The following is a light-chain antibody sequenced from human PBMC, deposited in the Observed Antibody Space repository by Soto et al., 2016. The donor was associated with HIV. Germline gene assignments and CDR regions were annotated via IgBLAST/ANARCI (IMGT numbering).Light chain of an antibody. CDR1: SLRSYY. V-gene: IGLV3-19*01. J-gene: IGLJ3*02. CDR2: GKD. Sequence: SSELTRDPAVSVALGQTVRITCQGDSLRSYYASWYQQKPGQAPVLVIYGKDNRPSGIPDRFSGSSSGNTASLTITGAQAEDEADYYCGSRDSSGSLWVFGGGTKLTVL. CDR3: GSRDSSGSLWV.